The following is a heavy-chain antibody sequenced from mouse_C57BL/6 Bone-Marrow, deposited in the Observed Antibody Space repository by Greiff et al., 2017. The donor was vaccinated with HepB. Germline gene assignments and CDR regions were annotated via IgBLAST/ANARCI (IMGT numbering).Heavy chain of an antibody. D-gene: IGHD2-2*01. CDR2: IDPSDSYT. V-gene: IGHV1-69*01. Sequence: QVQLQQPGAELVMPGASVKLSCKASGYTFTSYWMHWVKQRPGQGLEWIGEIDPSDSYTNYNQKFKGKSTLTVDKSSSTAYMQHSSLTSEDSAVYYCERRGGGYPWFAYWGQGTLVTVSA. CDR1: GYTFTSYW. J-gene: IGHJ3*01. CDR3: ERRGGGYPWFAY.